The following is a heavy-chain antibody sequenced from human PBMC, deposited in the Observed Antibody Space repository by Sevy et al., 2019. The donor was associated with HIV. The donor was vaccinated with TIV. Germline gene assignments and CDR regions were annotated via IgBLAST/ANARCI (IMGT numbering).Heavy chain of an antibody. V-gene: IGHV4-39*01. Sequence: SETLSLTCTVSGGSISSSSYYWGWIRQPPGKGLEWIGSIYYSGSTYYNPSLKSRVTISVDTSKNQFSLKLGSVTAADTAVYYCASGSGYYDSSDAFDIWGQGTMVTVSS. D-gene: IGHD3-22*01. CDR1: GGSISSSSYY. CDR2: IYYSGST. J-gene: IGHJ3*02. CDR3: ASGSGYYDSSDAFDI.